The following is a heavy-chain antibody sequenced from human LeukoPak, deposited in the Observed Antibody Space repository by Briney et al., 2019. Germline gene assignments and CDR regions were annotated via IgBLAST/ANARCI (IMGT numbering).Heavy chain of an antibody. D-gene: IGHD3-10*01. CDR2: IRYDGSIK. V-gene: IGHV3-30*02. Sequence: PGGSLRLSCAASGFTFSSFGMHWVRQAPGKGLEWVAFIRYDGSIKYYVDSVKGRFTISRDNSKNTLYLQMNSLRAEDTAVYYCAKDLGAGGYFDYWSQGTLVTVSS. J-gene: IGHJ4*02. CDR1: GFTFSSFG. CDR3: AKDLGAGGYFDY.